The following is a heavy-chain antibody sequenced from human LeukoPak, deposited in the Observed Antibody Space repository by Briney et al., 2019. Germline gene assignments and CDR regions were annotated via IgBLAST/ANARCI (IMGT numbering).Heavy chain of an antibody. D-gene: IGHD1-26*01. J-gene: IGHJ6*02. Sequence: GGSLRLSCAASGFTFSSYSMNWVRQAPGKGLEWVSSISSSSSYIYYADSVKGRFTISRDNAKNSLYLQMNSLRAEDTAVYYCARDTARWELLRTGYYYGMDVWGQGTTVTVSS. V-gene: IGHV3-21*01. CDR1: GFTFSSYS. CDR3: ARDTARWELLRTGYYYGMDV. CDR2: ISSSSSYI.